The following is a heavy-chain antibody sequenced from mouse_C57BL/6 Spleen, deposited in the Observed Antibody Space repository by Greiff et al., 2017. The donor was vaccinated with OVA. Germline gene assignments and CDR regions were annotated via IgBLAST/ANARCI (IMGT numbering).Heavy chain of an antibody. J-gene: IGHJ2*01. CDR3: ATPYGNYLGDY. D-gene: IGHD2-10*02. V-gene: IGHV1-74*01. Sequence: VQLQQPGAELVKPGASVKVSCKASGYTFTSYWMHWVKQRPGQGLEWIGRIHPSDSDTNYNQKFKGKATLTVDKSSSTAYMQLSSLTSEDSAVYDCATPYGNYLGDYWGQGTTLTVSS. CDR1: GYTFTSYW. CDR2: IHPSDSDT.